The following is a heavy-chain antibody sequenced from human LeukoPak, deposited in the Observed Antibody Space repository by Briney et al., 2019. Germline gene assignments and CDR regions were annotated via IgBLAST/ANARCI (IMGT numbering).Heavy chain of an antibody. D-gene: IGHD2-2*01. CDR1: GYTFTDYA. J-gene: IGHJ4*02. CDR3: ARDKYHSSWQGSNFDY. Sequence: ASVKVSCKASGYTFTDYALHWVRQAPGQSLEWMGWITTGRGETRYSQEFQRRITFTRDTSASTVYMDLSDLRSEDTAVYYCARDKYHSSWQGSNFDYWGQGTLVTVSS. CDR2: ITTGRGET. V-gene: IGHV1-3*03.